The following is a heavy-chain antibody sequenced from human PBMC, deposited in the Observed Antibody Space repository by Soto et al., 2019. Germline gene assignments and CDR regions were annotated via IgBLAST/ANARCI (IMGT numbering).Heavy chain of an antibody. CDR1: GFTFSSYS. Sequence: EVQLVESGGGLVKPGGSLRLSCAASGFTFSSYSMNWVRQAPGKGLEWVSSISSSSSYIYYADSVKGRFTISRDNAKNSLYLQMNSLRAEDTAVYYCASSVRAVARPPFDPWGQGTLVTVSS. CDR2: ISSSSSYI. CDR3: ASSVRAVARPPFDP. V-gene: IGHV3-21*01. D-gene: IGHD6-19*01. J-gene: IGHJ5*02.